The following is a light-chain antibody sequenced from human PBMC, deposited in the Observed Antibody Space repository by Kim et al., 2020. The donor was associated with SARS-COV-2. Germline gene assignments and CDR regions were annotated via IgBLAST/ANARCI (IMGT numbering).Light chain of an antibody. J-gene: IGLJ3*02. CDR1: SRDVGGYNY. CDR3: SSYTSSSARV. V-gene: IGLV2-14*03. CDR2: DVS. Sequence: QSALTQPASVSGSPGQSITISCTGTSRDVGGYNYVSWYQHHPGKAPSLMIYDVSNRPSGVSNRFSGSKSGNTASLTISRHQADDDADYYCSSYTSSSARVFGGGTQLTVL.